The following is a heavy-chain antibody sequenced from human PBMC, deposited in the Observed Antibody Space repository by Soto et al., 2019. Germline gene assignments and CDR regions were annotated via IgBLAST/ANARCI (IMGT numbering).Heavy chain of an antibody. CDR2: ISAYNGNT. D-gene: IGHD5-18*01. Sequence: GASVKVSCKASGYTFTSYGISWVRQAPGQGPEWMGWISAYNGNTNYAQKLQGRVTMTTDTSTSTAYMELRSLRSDDTAVYYCARDESVDTAMVQASYWGQGTLVTVSS. CDR3: ARDESVDTAMVQASY. V-gene: IGHV1-18*01. J-gene: IGHJ4*02. CDR1: GYTFTSYG.